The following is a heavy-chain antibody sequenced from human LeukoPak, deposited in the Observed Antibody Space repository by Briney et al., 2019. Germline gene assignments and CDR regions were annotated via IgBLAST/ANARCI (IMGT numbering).Heavy chain of an antibody. CDR2: IIPIFGTA. CDR1: GGTFSSYA. CDR3: ARDHYYDSSGP. J-gene: IGHJ5*02. D-gene: IGHD3-22*01. Sequence: GASVKVSCKASGGTFSSYAISWVRQAPGQGLEWMGRIIPIFGTANYAQKFQGRVTITTDESTSTAYMELSSLRSEDTAVYYCARDHYYDSSGPWGQGTLVTVSA. V-gene: IGHV1-69*05.